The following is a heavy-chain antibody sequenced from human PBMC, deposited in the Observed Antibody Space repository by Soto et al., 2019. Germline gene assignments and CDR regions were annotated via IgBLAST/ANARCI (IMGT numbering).Heavy chain of an antibody. Sequence: SQTLSLTCAITGDSVSSNSAGWSWVRQSPSRGLEWLGRTYYRSKWYYEYAVSVRGRITINPDTSKNQYSLQLNSVTPEDTAVYFCARGEQYSGRIFDYWGEGTLVTVSS. CDR2: TYYRSKWYY. V-gene: IGHV6-1*01. D-gene: IGHD1-26*01. J-gene: IGHJ4*01. CDR3: ARGEQYSGRIFDY. CDR1: GDSVSSNSAG.